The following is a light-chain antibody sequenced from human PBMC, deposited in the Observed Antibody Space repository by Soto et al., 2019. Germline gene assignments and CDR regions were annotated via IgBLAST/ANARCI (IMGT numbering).Light chain of an antibody. CDR1: KNDIGVYDF. CDR3: KSYAGSNTYV. V-gene: IGLV2-8*01. CDR2: EVV. Sequence: QSVLTQPPSASGSPGQSVTISCTGTKNDIGVYDFVSWYQHHPGKAPRLIIYEVVQRPSGVPDRFSGSKSGNTAFLTVSGLQAADEADYFCKSYAGSNTYVFGSGTKLTV. J-gene: IGLJ1*01.